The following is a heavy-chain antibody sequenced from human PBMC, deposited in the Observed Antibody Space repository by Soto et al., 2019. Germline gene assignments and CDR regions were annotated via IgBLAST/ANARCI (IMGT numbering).Heavy chain of an antibody. Sequence: EASVKVSCKASGYTFTTYDIHWVQQAPGQGLERMGIIDPSGGSTTYAQKFQGRVTMTRDTSTNTVYMELSGLRSEDTAVYYCARALYDSSGYVYLDNWGQGTPVTVSS. CDR3: ARALYDSSGYVYLDN. CDR2: IDPSGGST. V-gene: IGHV1-46*01. CDR1: GYTFTTYD. J-gene: IGHJ4*02. D-gene: IGHD3-22*01.